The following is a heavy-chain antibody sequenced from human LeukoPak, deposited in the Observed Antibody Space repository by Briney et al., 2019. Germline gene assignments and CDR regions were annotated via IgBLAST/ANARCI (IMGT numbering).Heavy chain of an antibody. CDR1: GYTLTELS. J-gene: IGHJ6*04. D-gene: IGHD5-12*01. CDR2: FDPEDGET. CDR3: ATDHPSGSTMRGMDV. V-gene: IGHV1-24*01. Sequence: ASVRVSCKVSGYTLTELSMHWVRQAPGKGLEWMGGFDPEDGETIYAQKFQGRVTMTEDTSTDTAYMELSSLRSEDTAVYYCATDHPSGSTMRGMDVWGKGTTVTVFS.